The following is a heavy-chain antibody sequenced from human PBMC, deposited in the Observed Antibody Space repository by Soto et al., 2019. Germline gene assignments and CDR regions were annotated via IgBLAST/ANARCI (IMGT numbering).Heavy chain of an antibody. CDR3: VREGSGWYSRGSFDF. CDR1: GFSFSNHV. V-gene: IGHV3-30*03. J-gene: IGHJ3*01. CDR2: ISYDGGNA. D-gene: IGHD6-13*01. Sequence: GGSLRLSCAGSGFSFSNHVMHWVRQAPGKGLEWVAVISYDGGNAYYAESVKGRFTVSRDNSKNTLYLQMNSLRAEDAAIYYCVREGSGWYSRGSFDFWGRGTMVTVSS.